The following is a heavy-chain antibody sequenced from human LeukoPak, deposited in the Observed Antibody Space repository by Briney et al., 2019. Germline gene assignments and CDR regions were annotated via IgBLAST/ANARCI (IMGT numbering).Heavy chain of an antibody. D-gene: IGHD2-15*01. CDR2: INPNSGGT. J-gene: IGHJ5*02. V-gene: IGHV1-2*02. CDR1: GYTFTGYY. Sequence: GASVKVSCKASGYTFTGYYMHWVRQAPGQGFEWVGWINPNSGGTNYAQKFQGRVTMTRDTSISTVYMELSRLRSDDTAVYYCAREKVEGANWFDPWGQGTLVTV. CDR3: AREKVEGANWFDP.